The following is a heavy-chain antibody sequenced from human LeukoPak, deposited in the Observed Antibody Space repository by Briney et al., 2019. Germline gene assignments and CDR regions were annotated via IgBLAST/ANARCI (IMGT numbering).Heavy chain of an antibody. J-gene: IGHJ4*02. CDR1: GFTFSSYG. CDR2: ISYDGSNK. CDR3: ARDNDYGDYGIDY. V-gene: IGHV3-30*03. D-gene: IGHD4-17*01. Sequence: GGSLRLSCAASGFTFSSYGMHWVRQAPGKGLEWVAVISYDGSNKYYADSVKGRFTISRDKSKNTLYLQMNSLRAEDTAVYYCARDNDYGDYGIDYWGQGTLVTVSS.